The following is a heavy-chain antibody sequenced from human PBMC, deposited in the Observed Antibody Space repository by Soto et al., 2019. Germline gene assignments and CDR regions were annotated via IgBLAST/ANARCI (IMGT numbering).Heavy chain of an antibody. Sequence: GGSLRLSCAASGFTFSTYAMSWVRQAPGEGLEWVSSISGSGGSTDYADSVKGRFTISRDNSKKTVYLQMNSLRAEDTAVYYCAKDGNIAPRLVDFWGQGTLVTVSS. D-gene: IGHD6-6*01. CDR3: AKDGNIAPRLVDF. V-gene: IGHV3-23*01. CDR2: ISGSGGST. J-gene: IGHJ4*02. CDR1: GFTFSTYA.